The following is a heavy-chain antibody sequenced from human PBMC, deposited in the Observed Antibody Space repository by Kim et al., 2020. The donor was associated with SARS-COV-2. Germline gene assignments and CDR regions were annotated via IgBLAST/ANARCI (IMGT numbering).Heavy chain of an antibody. Sequence: GGSLRLSCAASGFTFNNYWMHWVRQVPGKGLVWVSRINSDGTITNYADSVKGRFTISRDSAKNTVYLQMNSLGAEDTAVYFCAGASSGGHSPFDSWGQGTLVTVSS. CDR3: AGASSGGHSPFDS. CDR2: INSDGTIT. CDR1: GFTFNNYW. V-gene: IGHV3-74*01. D-gene: IGHD2-21*01. J-gene: IGHJ4*02.